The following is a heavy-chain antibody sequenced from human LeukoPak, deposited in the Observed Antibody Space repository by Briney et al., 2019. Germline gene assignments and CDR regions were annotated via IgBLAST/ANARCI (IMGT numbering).Heavy chain of an antibody. CDR1: GGTFSSHA. Sequence: ASVKVSCKASGGTFSSHAISWVRQAPGQGLEWMGWISAYNGNTNYAQKLQGRVTMTTDTSTSTAYMELRSLRSDDTAVYYCARDSMVAATPEYDYWGQGTLVTVSS. D-gene: IGHD2-15*01. J-gene: IGHJ4*02. V-gene: IGHV1-18*01. CDR3: ARDSMVAATPEYDY. CDR2: ISAYNGNT.